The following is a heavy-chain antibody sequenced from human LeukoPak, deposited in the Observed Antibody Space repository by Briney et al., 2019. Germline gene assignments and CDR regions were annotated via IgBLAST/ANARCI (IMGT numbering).Heavy chain of an antibody. V-gene: IGHV3-20*04. Sequence: GGSLRLSCAASGFTFDDYGMSWVRQAPGKGLEWVSGINWNGGSTGYAGSVKGRFTISRDNAKNSLYLQMNSLRAEDTALYYCARERAYYYDSSGPLREYYYMDVWGKGTTVTVSS. CDR3: ARERAYYYDSSGPLREYYYMDV. CDR1: GFTFDDYG. D-gene: IGHD3-22*01. J-gene: IGHJ6*03. CDR2: INWNGGST.